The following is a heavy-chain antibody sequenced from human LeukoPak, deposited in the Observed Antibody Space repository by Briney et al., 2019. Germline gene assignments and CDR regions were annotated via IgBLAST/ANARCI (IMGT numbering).Heavy chain of an antibody. J-gene: IGHJ4*02. D-gene: IGHD3-10*01. Sequence: GGSLRLSCAASGVTFSTYAMSWVRQAPGKGLEWVGLIRSQGYGGTTQYAASVKGRFTISRDDSKSIAYLQMNSLKTEDTAVYYCTRVSRSGSYSDFWGQGTLVTVSS. CDR3: TRVSRSGSYSDF. CDR1: GVTFSTYA. CDR2: IRSQGYGGTT. V-gene: IGHV3-49*04.